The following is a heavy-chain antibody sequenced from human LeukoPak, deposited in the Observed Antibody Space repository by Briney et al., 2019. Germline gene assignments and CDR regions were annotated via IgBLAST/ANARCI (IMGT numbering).Heavy chain of an antibody. CDR2: IYYSGST. CDR1: GGSISSYY. Sequence: SETLSLTCTVSGGSISSYYWSWIRQPPGKGLEWIGYIYYSGSTNYNPSFKSRVTISVDTSKNQVSLKLSSATAADTAVYYCAREEDAGWYYRRGGFDYWGQGTLVTVSS. D-gene: IGHD6-19*01. CDR3: AREEDAGWYYRRGGFDY. V-gene: IGHV4-59*01. J-gene: IGHJ4*02.